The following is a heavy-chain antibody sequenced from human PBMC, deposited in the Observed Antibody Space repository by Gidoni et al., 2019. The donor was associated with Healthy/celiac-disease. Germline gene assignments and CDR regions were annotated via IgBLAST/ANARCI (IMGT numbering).Heavy chain of an antibody. Sequence: EVQLLESGGGLVQPGGSLRLSCAASGFTFSSYAMSWVRQAPGKGLEWVSAISGSGGSTYSADSVKGRFTISRDNSTNTLYLQMNSLRAEDTAVYYCAKNERHIVVVTAYDYWGQGTLVTVSS. J-gene: IGHJ4*02. CDR2: ISGSGGST. V-gene: IGHV3-23*01. CDR1: GFTFSSYA. CDR3: AKNERHIVVVTAYDY. D-gene: IGHD2-21*02.